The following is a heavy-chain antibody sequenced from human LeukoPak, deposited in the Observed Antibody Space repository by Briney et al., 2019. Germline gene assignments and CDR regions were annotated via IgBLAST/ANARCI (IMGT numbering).Heavy chain of an antibody. Sequence: GASVKVSYKASGYTFTSYAMHWVRQAPGQRLEWMGWINAGNGNTKYSQKFQGRVTITRDTSASTAYMELSSLRSEDTAVYYCATDSVALKYSYGPLWYYGMDVWGQGTTVTVSS. D-gene: IGHD5-18*01. J-gene: IGHJ6*02. CDR1: GYTFTSYA. CDR3: ATDSVALKYSYGPLWYYGMDV. V-gene: IGHV1-3*01. CDR2: INAGNGNT.